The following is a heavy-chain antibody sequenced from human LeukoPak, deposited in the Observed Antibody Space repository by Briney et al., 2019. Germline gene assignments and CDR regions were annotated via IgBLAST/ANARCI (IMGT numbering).Heavy chain of an antibody. CDR3: ARDCSGGSCLDY. J-gene: IGHJ4*02. CDR1: GFTFSTYS. D-gene: IGHD2-15*01. V-gene: IGHV3-48*04. CDR2: ISSLGSTI. Sequence: GGSLRLSCAASGFTFSTYSMNWVRQAPGQGLEWVSYISSLGSTIYYADSVKGRFTISRDNAKNSLYLQMNSLRAEDTAVYYCARDCSGGSCLDYWGQGTLVTVSS.